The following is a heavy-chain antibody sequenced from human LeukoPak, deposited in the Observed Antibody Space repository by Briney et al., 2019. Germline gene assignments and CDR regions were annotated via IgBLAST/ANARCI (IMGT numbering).Heavy chain of an antibody. J-gene: IGHJ4*02. D-gene: IGHD2-2*01. Sequence: ASVKVSCKASGYTFTSYDINWVRQATGQGLEWMGWMNPNSGNTGYAQKFQVRVTMTRNTSISTAYMELSSLRSEDTAVYYCASSRGYCSSTSCPFDYWGQGTLVTVSS. CDR2: MNPNSGNT. CDR3: ASSRGYCSSTSCPFDY. CDR1: GYTFTSYD. V-gene: IGHV1-8*01.